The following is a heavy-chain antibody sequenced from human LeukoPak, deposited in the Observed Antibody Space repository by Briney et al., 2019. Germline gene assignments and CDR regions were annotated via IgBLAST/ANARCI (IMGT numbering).Heavy chain of an antibody. V-gene: IGHV3-30*02. J-gene: IGHJ4*02. CDR3: AKEIWPTVTTPGHTHFDY. D-gene: IGHD4-17*01. Sequence: PGGSLRLSCAASGFSFSKYGMHWVRQAPGKGLEWVAFIRYDGRNKYYADSVKGRFTISRDNSKNTLCLQMNSLRAEDTAVYYCAKEIWPTVTTPGHTHFDYWGQGTLVTVSS. CDR2: IRYDGRNK. CDR1: GFSFSKYG.